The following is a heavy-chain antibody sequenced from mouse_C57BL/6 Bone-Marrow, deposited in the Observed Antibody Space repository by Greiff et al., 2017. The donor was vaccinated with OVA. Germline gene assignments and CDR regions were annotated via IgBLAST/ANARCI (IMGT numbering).Heavy chain of an antibody. Sequence: QVQLQQPGAELVKPGASVKMSCKASGYTFTSYWITWVKQRPGQGLEWIGDIYPGSGSTNYNEKFKSKATLTVDTSSSTAYMQISSLTSEDAAVYDGASGGYGRVEAMDYWGQGTLVTVSS. V-gene: IGHV1-55*01. CDR1: GYTFTSYW. CDR3: ASGGYGRVEAMDY. D-gene: IGHD1-1*01. CDR2: IYPGSGST. J-gene: IGHJ4*01.